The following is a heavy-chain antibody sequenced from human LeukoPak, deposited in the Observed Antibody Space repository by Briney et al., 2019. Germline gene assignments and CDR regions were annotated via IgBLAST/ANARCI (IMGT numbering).Heavy chain of an antibody. V-gene: IGHV3-30*18. CDR2: ISYDGGNK. J-gene: IGHJ6*03. CDR3: AKDQGGSSTLYMDV. D-gene: IGHD2-2*01. CDR1: GLIFRRHG. Sequence: GTSLRLSCAASGLIFRRHGMHWVRQAPGKGLEGVAFISYDGGNKYYGEAVKGRYTISRDNSKNTVVLQMNSLRPEDTAVYHCAKDQGGSSTLYMDVWGQATTVIVSS.